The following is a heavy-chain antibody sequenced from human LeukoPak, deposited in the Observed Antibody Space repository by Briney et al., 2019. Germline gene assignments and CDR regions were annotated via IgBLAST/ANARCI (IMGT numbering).Heavy chain of an antibody. CDR1: GYTFTSYA. J-gene: IGHJ4*02. D-gene: IGHD6-13*01. V-gene: IGHV7-4-1*02. CDR2: INTNTGNP. Sequence: ASVKVSCKASGYTFTSYAMNWVRQAPGQGLEWMGWINTNTGNPTYAQGFPGRFVFSLDTSVSTAYLQISSLKAEDTAVYYCARGPYSSSWGVFLTIFDYWGQGTLVTVSS. CDR3: ARGPYSSSWGVFLTIFDY.